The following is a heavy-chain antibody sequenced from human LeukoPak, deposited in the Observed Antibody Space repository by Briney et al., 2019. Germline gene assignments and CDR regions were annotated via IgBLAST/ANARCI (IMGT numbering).Heavy chain of an antibody. D-gene: IGHD3-22*01. Sequence: GRSLRLSCAASGFTFSSYAMHWVRQAPGKGLEWVAVISYDGSNKYYADYVKGRFTISRDNSKNTLYLQMNSLRAEDTAVYYCARGELWGITMIVVAPDYWGQGTLVTVSS. CDR3: ARGELWGITMIVVAPDY. V-gene: IGHV3-30-3*01. J-gene: IGHJ4*02. CDR2: ISYDGSNK. CDR1: GFTFSSYA.